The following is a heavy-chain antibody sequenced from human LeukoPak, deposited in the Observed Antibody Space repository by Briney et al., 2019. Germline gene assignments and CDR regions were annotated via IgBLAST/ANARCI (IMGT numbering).Heavy chain of an antibody. J-gene: IGHJ4*02. CDR2: ISGSGGST. V-gene: IGHV3-23*01. CDR3: AKDPYYDFWSGYYYFDY. Sequence: GGSLRLSCAASGFTFSRYAMSWVRQAPGKGLEWVSAISGSGGSTYYADSVKGRFTLSRDNSKNTLYLQMNGLRAEDTAVYYCAKDPYYDFWSGYYYFDYWGQGTLVTVSS. CDR1: GFTFSRYA. D-gene: IGHD3-3*01.